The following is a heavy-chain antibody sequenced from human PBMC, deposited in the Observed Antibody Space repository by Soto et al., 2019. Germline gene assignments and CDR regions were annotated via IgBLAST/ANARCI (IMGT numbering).Heavy chain of an antibody. CDR2: IFTTGTTI. CDR3: ARDKDWAFDY. V-gene: IGHV3-48*03. CDR1: GFTFSSYS. J-gene: IGHJ4*02. Sequence: GGSLRLSCVASGFTFSSYSMVWVRQAPGKGLEWVSYIFTTGTTIYYADSVKGRFTVSRDNAKNSLLLLLNSLRAEDTAVYYCARDKDWAFDYWGQGTLVTVSS. D-gene: IGHD3-9*01.